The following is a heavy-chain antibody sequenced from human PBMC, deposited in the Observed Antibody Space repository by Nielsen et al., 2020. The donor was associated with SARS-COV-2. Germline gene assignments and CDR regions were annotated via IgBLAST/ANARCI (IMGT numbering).Heavy chain of an antibody. D-gene: IGHD3-22*01. J-gene: IGHJ4*02. V-gene: IGHV3-30-3*01. Sequence: GESLKISCAASGFTFSSYAMHWVRQAPGKGLEWVAVISYDGSNKYYADSVKGRFTISRDNSKNTLYLQMNSLRAEDTAVYYCARDMGVTMIVVALDYWGQGTLVTVSS. CDR2: ISYDGSNK. CDR1: GFTFSSYA. CDR3: ARDMGVTMIVVALDY.